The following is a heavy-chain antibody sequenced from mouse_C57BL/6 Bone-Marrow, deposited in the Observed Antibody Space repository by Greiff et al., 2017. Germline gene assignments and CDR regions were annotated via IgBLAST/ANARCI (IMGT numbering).Heavy chain of an antibody. V-gene: IGHV5-6*01. CDR1: GFTFSSYG. D-gene: IGHD1-1*01. CDR2: ISSGGSYT. J-gene: IGHJ2*01. Sequence: EVHLVQSGGDLVKPGGSLQLSCAASGFTFSSYGMSWVRQTPDKRLEWVATISSGGSYTYYPDSVKGRFTISRDNAKNTLYLQLSSLKSEDTAMYYCARPGSSYYFDYWGQGTTLTVSS. CDR3: ARPGSSYYFDY.